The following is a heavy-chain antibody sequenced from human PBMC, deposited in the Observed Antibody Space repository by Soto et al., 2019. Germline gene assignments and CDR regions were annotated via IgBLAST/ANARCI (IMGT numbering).Heavy chain of an antibody. CDR1: GYTFYSHS. J-gene: IGHJ6*02. CDR3: ARCIQGDYYYGMDV. Sequence: QAQLVQSGAEVRKPGASVKVSCKASGYTFYSHSISWVRQAPGQGLEWMGRINADYGNTQYAQKFRGSVTRPTXTXPTTVYMELTNLRSDDTAVYYCARCIQGDYYYGMDVWGQGTTVTVSS. CDR2: INADYGNT. V-gene: IGHV1-18*01. D-gene: IGHD5-18*01.